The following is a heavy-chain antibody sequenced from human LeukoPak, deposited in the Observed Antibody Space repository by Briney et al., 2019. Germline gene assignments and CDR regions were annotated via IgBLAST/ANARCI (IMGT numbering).Heavy chain of an antibody. CDR2: ISGSGDNT. Sequence: GGSLRLSCAASGFSFSSYFMTWVRQAPGKGLEWDSIISGSGDNTYYADSLRGRITISRDNSKNTLYLQMNSLRAEDTAVYYCARYCSGVSCYSGMVFWGQTTLVTVSS. CDR3: ARYCSGVSCYSGMVF. J-gene: IGHJ4*02. CDR1: GFSFSSYF. D-gene: IGHD2-15*01. V-gene: IGHV3-23*01.